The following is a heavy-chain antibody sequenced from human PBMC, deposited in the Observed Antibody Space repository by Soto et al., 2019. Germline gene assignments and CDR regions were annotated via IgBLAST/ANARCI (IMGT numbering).Heavy chain of an antibody. CDR2: IRSKDYGGTT. V-gene: IGHV3-49*02. J-gene: IGHJ4*02. Sequence: LRLSCATSGFTFTYFSISWVRQAPGRGLEWVGFIRSKDYGGTTEYAASVKGRFAISRDDSTGIAYLQMNSLKNEDTAVYYCTREIPYFDSWGQGTLVTVSS. CDR3: TREIPYFDS. CDR1: GFTFTYFS.